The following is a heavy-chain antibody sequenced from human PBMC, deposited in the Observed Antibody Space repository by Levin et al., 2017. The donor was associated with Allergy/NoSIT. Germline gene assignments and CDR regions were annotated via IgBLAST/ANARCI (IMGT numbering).Heavy chain of an antibody. CDR1: GGSISNYY. J-gene: IGHJ4*02. CDR3: ARYDSSGLIFDF. D-gene: IGHD3-22*01. V-gene: IGHV4-59*01. Sequence: SETLSLTCTVSGGSISNYYWSWIRQPPGKGLEWIGYIDYSGSTNYNPSLKSRVPISVDTSKNQFSLKLSSVTAADTAVYYCARYDSSGLIFDFWGQGTLVTVSS. CDR2: IDYSGST.